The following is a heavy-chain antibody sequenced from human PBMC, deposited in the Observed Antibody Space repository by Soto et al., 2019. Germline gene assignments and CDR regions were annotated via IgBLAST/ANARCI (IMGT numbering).Heavy chain of an antibody. CDR2: IYSGGYT. Sequence: EVQLVESGGGLIQPGGSLRLSCAVSGFTVSNNYMSWVRQAPGKGLEGVSVIYSGGYTAYGDSVKGRFTISRDNSKNTLFPQMNSRGGDATALFFCATLPGGGGYWGQGTLVTVSS. D-gene: IGHD3-10*01. CDR3: ATLPGGGGY. V-gene: IGHV3-53*01. J-gene: IGHJ4*02. CDR1: GFTVSNNY.